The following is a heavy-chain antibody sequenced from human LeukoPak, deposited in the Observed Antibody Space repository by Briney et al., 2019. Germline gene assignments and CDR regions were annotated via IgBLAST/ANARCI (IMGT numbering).Heavy chain of an antibody. CDR1: GFAFSTYD. V-gene: IGHV3-30-3*01. CDR2: ISYDGSNK. Sequence: GGSLRLSCAASGFAFSTYDMHWVRQAPGKGLEWVAVISYDGSNKYYADSVKGRFTISRDNSKNTLYLQMNSLRAEDTAVYYCARGSWRANSGSALDYWGQGTLVTVSS. CDR3: ARGSWRANSGSALDY. D-gene: IGHD3-10*01. J-gene: IGHJ4*02.